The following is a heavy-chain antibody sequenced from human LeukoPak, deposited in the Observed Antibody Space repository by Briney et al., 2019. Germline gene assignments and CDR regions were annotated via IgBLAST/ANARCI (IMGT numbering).Heavy chain of an antibody. CDR3: ARDTDGDGYNSENDAFDI. Sequence: ASVKVSCKASGGTFSSYAISWVRQAPGQGLEWMGGIIPIFGTANYAQKFQGRVTITTDESTSTAYMELSSLRSEDTAVNYCARDTDGDGYNSENDAFDIWGQGTMVTVSS. J-gene: IGHJ3*02. D-gene: IGHD5-24*01. V-gene: IGHV1-69*05. CDR2: IIPIFGTA. CDR1: GGTFSSYA.